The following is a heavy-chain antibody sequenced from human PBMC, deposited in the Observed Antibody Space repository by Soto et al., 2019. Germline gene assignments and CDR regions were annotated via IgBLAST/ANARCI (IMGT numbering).Heavy chain of an antibody. CDR2: IYHSGAY. CDR1: GDSITSSNW. J-gene: IGHJ4*02. Sequence: QVQRQESGPVLVKPSGTLSLTCAVSGDSITSSNWGRWGRQAPGKGLEWIREIYHSGAYTYNPPLKSPATISEAPSNNHFYLNLTTGTDADAAVYFCARDIGAGSDYWGRGTLVTVAS. CDR3: ARDIGAGSDY. V-gene: IGHV4-4*02. D-gene: IGHD3-16*01.